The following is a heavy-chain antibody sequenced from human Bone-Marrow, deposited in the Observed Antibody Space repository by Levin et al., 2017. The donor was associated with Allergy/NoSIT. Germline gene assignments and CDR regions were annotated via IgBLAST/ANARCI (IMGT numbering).Heavy chain of an antibody. CDR2: IIPIFGTA. CDR3: ARTNLGYYDFWSGYYTLIYYYDGMDV. Sequence: KISCKASGGTFSSYAISWVRQAPGQGLEWMGGIIPIFGTANYAQKFQGRVTITADESTSTAYMELSSLRSEDTAVYYCARTNLGYYDFWSGYYTLIYYYDGMDVWGQGTTVTVSS. D-gene: IGHD3-3*01. J-gene: IGHJ6*02. V-gene: IGHV1-69*01. CDR1: GGTFSSYA.